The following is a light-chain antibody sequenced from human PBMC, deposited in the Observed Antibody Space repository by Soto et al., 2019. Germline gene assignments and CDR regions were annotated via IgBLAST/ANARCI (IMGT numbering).Light chain of an antibody. CDR1: ESISSW. CDR3: QQYNSYSCT. V-gene: IGKV1-5*03. Sequence: DIQMTQSPSTLSASVGDRVTITCRASESISSWLAWYQQKPGKAPKLLIYKASSLESGVPSRFRGSGSGTEFTLTISSLQPEDYATYHCQQYNSYSCTFGQGTNLEIK. CDR2: KAS. J-gene: IGKJ2*02.